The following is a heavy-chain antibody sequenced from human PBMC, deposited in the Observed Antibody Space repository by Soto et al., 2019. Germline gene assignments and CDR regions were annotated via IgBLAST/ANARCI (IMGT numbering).Heavy chain of an antibody. V-gene: IGHV3-23*01. CDR2: ISGSGGST. D-gene: IGHD2-15*01. CDR1: GFTFSSYA. Sequence: GGSLRLSCAASGFTFSSYAMSWVRQAPGKGLEWVSAISGSGGSTYYADSVKGRFTISRDNSKNTLYLQMNSLRAEDTAVYYCAKLTSVVVVAAAVDYWGQGTLVTSPQ. CDR3: AKLTSVVVVAAAVDY. J-gene: IGHJ4*02.